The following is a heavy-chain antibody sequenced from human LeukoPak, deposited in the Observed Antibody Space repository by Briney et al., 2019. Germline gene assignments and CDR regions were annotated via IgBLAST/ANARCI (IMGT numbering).Heavy chain of an antibody. CDR2: ISGSGGST. J-gene: IGHJ4*02. D-gene: IGHD4-17*01. CDR1: GFTFSSYA. CDR3: AKDFAFGDYLFDY. Sequence: PGGSLRLSCAASGFTFSSYAMSWVRQAQGKGVEWVSAISGSGGSTYYEESVKGRFTISRDNSKNTLYLQMNSLRAEDTAVYYCAKDFAFGDYLFDYWGQGTLVTVSS. V-gene: IGHV3-23*02.